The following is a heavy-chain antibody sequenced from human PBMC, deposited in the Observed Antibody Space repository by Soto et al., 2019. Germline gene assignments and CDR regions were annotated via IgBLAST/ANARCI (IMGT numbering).Heavy chain of an antibody. CDR2: IYPRDSET. J-gene: IGHJ3*02. CDR3: AKPLGPGAFEI. V-gene: IGHV5-51*01. CDR1: GYNFARNW. Sequence: EVQLVQSGAEVKKPGESLKISCQGSGYNFARNWIGWVRQKPGKGLEWMANIYPRDSETRISPSLQGQVTISADTSISTTYLQWSSLKASDTAMYYCAKPLGPGAFEIWGQGTMVTVSS.